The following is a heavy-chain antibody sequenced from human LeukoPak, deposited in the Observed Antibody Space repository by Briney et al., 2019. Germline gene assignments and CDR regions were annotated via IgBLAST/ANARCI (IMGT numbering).Heavy chain of an antibody. CDR1: GGSISSSSYY. Sequence: SETLSLTCTVSGGSISSSSYYWGWIRQPPGKGLEWIGSIYYSGSTYYNSSLKSRVTISVDTSKNQFSLKLSSVTAADTAVYYCARAQNYYDSSGYNYYYMDVWGKGTTVTVSS. CDR2: IYYSGST. J-gene: IGHJ6*03. V-gene: IGHV4-39*01. D-gene: IGHD3-22*01. CDR3: ARAQNYYDSSGYNYYYMDV.